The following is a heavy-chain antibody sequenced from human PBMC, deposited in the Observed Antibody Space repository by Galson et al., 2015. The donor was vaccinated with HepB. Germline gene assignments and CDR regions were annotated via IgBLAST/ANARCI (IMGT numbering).Heavy chain of an antibody. CDR1: GYTFTTYS. CDR2: INAGHGNT. D-gene: IGHD3-10*01. CDR3: ARAPGISLGELLQPLNY. Sequence: SVKVSCKASGYTFTTYSMHWVRQAPGQRPEWMGWINAGHGNTKYSQTVQDRLTITSDTSASTAYMELSSLRSEDTALYYCARAPGISLGELLQPLNYWGQGTLVTVS. V-gene: IGHV1-3*01. J-gene: IGHJ4*02.